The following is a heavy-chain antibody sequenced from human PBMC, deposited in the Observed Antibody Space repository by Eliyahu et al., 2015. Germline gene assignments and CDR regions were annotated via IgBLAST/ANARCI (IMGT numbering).Heavy chain of an antibody. CDR2: MYYSGST. CDR1: GGSIXSSSYY. V-gene: IGHV4-39*01. CDR3: ARQHVDAAGGFHY. Sequence: QLQLQESGPGLVKPSETLSLTCXVXGGSIXSSSYYWGWXRPPPGKGLEWIGSMYYSGSTYYNPSLKSRVTISVDTSKNQLSLRLSSVTAADTAVYYCARQHVDAAGGFHYWGQGTLVTVSS. D-gene: IGHD5-12*01. J-gene: IGHJ4*02.